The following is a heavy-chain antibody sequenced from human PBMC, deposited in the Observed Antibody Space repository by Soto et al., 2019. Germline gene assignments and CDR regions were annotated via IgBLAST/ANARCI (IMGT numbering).Heavy chain of an antibody. J-gene: IGHJ4*02. V-gene: IGHV3-30-3*01. CDR1: GFTFSSYA. Sequence: QSGGSLRLSCAASGFTFSSYAMHWVRQAPGKGQEWVAVISYDGSNKYYADSVKGRFTISRDNSKNTMYMQMKSLRAEDTAEYYCAKAYEGDYFDYWGKGTLVTVTS. CDR3: AKAYEGDYFDY. D-gene: IGHD3-16*01. CDR2: ISYDGSNK.